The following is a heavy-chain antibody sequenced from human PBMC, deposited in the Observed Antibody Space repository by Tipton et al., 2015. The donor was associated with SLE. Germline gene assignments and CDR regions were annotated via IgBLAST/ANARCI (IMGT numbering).Heavy chain of an antibody. CDR1: GFIFNSYS. CDR3: ARATDHGGHYDMDV. J-gene: IGHJ6*02. D-gene: IGHD1-14*01. V-gene: IGHV3-21*04. Sequence: LSLTCAASGFIFNSYSINWVRQAPGKGLEWVSSISSGSNYISYTDSVRGRFSISRDDAKNSVYLQMNSLKTEDTAVYYCARATDHGGHYDMDVWGQGTTVTVSS. CDR2: ISSGSNYI.